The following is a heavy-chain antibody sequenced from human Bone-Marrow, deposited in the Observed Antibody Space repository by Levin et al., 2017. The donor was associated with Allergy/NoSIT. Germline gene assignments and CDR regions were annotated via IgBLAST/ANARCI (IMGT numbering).Heavy chain of an antibody. J-gene: IGHJ4*02. V-gene: IGHV1-69*13. D-gene: IGHD6-6*01. CDR2: ILPAFGTP. CDR1: GGTFSSYT. CDR3: ARDSPSTSLGY. Sequence: EASVKVSCKSSGGTFSSYTITWVRQAPGQGLEWMGGILPAFGTPNYAQKFQGRVTIIADESASTVYMELSSLRSEDTAVYYCARDSPSTSLGYWGQGTLVTVSS.